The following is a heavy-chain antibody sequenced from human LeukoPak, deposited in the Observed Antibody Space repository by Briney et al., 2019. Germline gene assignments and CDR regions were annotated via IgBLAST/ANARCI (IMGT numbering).Heavy chain of an antibody. CDR1: GGSISSYY. Sequence: SETLSLTCTVSGGSISSYYWSWIRQPPGKGLEWIGYIYYSGSTNYNPSLKSRVTISVDTSKNQFSLKLSSVTAADAAVYYCARGARRGGSLRYDPWGQGTLVTVSS. CDR2: IYYSGST. V-gene: IGHV4-59*01. D-gene: IGHD2-15*01. J-gene: IGHJ5*02. CDR3: ARGARRGGSLRYDP.